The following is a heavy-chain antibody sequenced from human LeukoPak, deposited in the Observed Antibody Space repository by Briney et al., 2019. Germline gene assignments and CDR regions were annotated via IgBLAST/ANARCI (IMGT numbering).Heavy chain of an antibody. D-gene: IGHD3-10*01. CDR1: GSSFTSYW. CDR2: IYPGDSDT. Sequence: GESLKISCQGSGSSFTSYWIGWVRQMPGKGLEWMGIIYPGDSDTRYSPSFQGQVTISADKSISTAYLQWSSLKASDTAMYYCARTYYYGSGSYLTPDYWGQGTLVTVSS. V-gene: IGHV5-51*01. CDR3: ARTYYYGSGSYLTPDY. J-gene: IGHJ4*02.